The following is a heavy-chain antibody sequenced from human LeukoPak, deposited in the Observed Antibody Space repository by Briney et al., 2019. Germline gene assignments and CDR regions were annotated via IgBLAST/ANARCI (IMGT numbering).Heavy chain of an antibody. J-gene: IGHJ3*02. CDR3: ASARLGSGLEGAFDI. CDR1: GGSISSYF. CDR2: IYYSGST. D-gene: IGHD6-25*01. Sequence: SETLSLTCTVTGGSISSYFWSWIRQPPGKGLEWIGYIYYSGSTNYNPSLKSRVTISVDTSKNQFSLKLSSVTAADTAVYYCASARLGSGLEGAFDIWGQGTMVTVSS. V-gene: IGHV4-59*01.